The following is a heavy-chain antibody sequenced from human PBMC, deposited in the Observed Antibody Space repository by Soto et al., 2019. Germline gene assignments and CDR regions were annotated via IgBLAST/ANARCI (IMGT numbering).Heavy chain of an antibody. Sequence: EEQLVESGGGLVRPGGSLRLSCTVSGFTFSDHYMDWVRQAPGKGLEWVGRSRNKAKSYSTDYAASVKGRFTLSRDDSKNSLYLQMDGLKTEDTAVYDCARPVAPAGGVVDPFGIWGQGTMVNVSS. CDR2: SRNKAKSYST. J-gene: IGHJ3*02. CDR3: ARPVAPAGGVVDPFGI. CDR1: GFTFSDHY. D-gene: IGHD2-2*01. V-gene: IGHV3-72*01.